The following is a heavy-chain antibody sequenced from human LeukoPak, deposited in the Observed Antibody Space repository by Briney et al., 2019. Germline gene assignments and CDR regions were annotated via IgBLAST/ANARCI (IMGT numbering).Heavy chain of an antibody. J-gene: IGHJ5*02. D-gene: IGHD2-15*01. CDR1: GSRFTSYG. Sequence: GASVSVSCKASGSRFTSYGITWVRQAPGQGLEWMGWISAYSGNKNYDQTVQGRGTLTTDTSTSTAYMELRSLRSDDTAVYYCAREGYCSGGICYSTRNWFDPWGQGTLVTSST. CDR3: AREGYCSGGICYSTRNWFDP. CDR2: ISAYSGNK. V-gene: IGHV1-18*01.